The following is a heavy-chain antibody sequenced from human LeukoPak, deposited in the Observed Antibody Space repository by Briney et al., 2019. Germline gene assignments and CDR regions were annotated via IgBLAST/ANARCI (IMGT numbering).Heavy chain of an antibody. CDR2: ISYGGAT. Sequence: PSETLSLTCTVSGGSISSYYWSWIRQPPGKGLEWIGYISYGGATSYNPSLKRRVTISVDSPKNRSSLRLSSLTAADTALYYCARHGGTLDYFDYWGPGSLVTVSS. CDR3: ARHGGTLDYFDY. CDR1: GGSISSYY. J-gene: IGHJ4*02. V-gene: IGHV4-59*08. D-gene: IGHD1-26*01.